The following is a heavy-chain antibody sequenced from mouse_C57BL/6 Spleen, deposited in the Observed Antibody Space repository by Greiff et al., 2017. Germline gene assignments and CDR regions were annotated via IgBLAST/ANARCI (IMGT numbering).Heavy chain of an antibody. CDR2: ISSGGDYI. CDR3: TRVLWDCAMDY. CDR1: GFTFSSYA. J-gene: IGHJ4*01. D-gene: IGHD1-1*01. V-gene: IGHV5-9-1*02. Sequence: EVMLVESGEGLVKPGGSLKLSCAASGFTFSSYAMSWVRQTPEKRLEWVAYISSGGDYIYYADTVKGRFTISRDNARNTLYLQMSSLKSEDTAMYYCTRVLWDCAMDYWGQGTSVTVSS.